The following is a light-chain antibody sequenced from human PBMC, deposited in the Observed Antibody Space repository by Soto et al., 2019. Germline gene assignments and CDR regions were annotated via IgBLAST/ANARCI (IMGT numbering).Light chain of an antibody. J-gene: IGLJ1*01. V-gene: IGLV2-14*01. Sequence: QSALTQPASVSGSPGQSITISCTGTSSDVGGYNYVSWYQQHPGKAPKHMIYEVSNRPSGVSNRFSGSKSGNTASLTISGLQAEDEADYYCSSYTSSSIYVFGTGTKV. CDR1: SSDVGGYNY. CDR2: EVS. CDR3: SSYTSSSIYV.